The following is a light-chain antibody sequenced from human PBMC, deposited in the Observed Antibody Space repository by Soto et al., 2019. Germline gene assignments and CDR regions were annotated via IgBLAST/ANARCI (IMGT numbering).Light chain of an antibody. V-gene: IGLV2-11*01. Sequence: QSALTQPRSVSGSPGQSVTISCTGTSSDVGGYNYVSWYQHYPGKAPKLIIFEASKRPSGVSNRFSGSKSGNTASLTISGLQAEDEADYYCSLYTSENTYVFGTGTKVTVL. J-gene: IGLJ1*01. CDR2: EAS. CDR1: SSDVGGYNY. CDR3: SLYTSENTYV.